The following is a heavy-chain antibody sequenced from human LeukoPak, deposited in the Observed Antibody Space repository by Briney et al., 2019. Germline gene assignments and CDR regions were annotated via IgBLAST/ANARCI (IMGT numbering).Heavy chain of an antibody. V-gene: IGHV3-23*01. CDR2: ISGSGGNT. Sequence: GGSLRLSCAASGFTFSSYAMSWVRQAPGKGLEWVSTISGSGGNTYYADSVKGRFTISRDNSKNTLYLQMNSLRAEDTAVYYCARDTGYDRGRYFDYWGQGTQVTVAS. CDR3: ARDTGYDRGRYFDY. D-gene: IGHD3-22*01. CDR1: GFTFSSYA. J-gene: IGHJ4*02.